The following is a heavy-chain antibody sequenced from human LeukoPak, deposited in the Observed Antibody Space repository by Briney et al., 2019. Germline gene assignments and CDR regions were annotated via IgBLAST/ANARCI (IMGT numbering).Heavy chain of an antibody. Sequence: PGGSLRLSCTASGFTFSNYAMSWVRQAPGKGLEWVSAINSSGGSTYYADSVKGRFTISRDNSKNTLYLQMNSLRAEDTAVYYCAKVGGYGSGSYAHDAFDIWGQGTMVTVSS. CDR3: AKVGGYGSGSYAHDAFDI. J-gene: IGHJ3*02. D-gene: IGHD3-10*01. CDR2: INSSGGST. V-gene: IGHV3-23*01. CDR1: GFTFSNYA.